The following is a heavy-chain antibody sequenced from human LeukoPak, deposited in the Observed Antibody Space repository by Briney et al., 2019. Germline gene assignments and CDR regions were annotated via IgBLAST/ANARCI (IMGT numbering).Heavy chain of an antibody. Sequence: SVKVSCKASGGTFSSYAISWVRQAPGQGLEWMGRIIPILGIANYAQKFQGRVTITADKSTSTAYMELSSLRSEDTAVYYCASRPYYYDSSGYYQWGQGTLVTVSS. CDR1: GGTFSSYA. CDR2: IIPILGIA. V-gene: IGHV1-69*04. D-gene: IGHD3-22*01. CDR3: ASRPYYYDSSGYYQ. J-gene: IGHJ4*02.